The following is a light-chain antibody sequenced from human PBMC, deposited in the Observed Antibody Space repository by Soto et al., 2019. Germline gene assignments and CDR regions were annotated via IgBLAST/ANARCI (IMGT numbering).Light chain of an antibody. CDR2: GAS. V-gene: IGKV3-20*01. J-gene: IGKJ1*01. CDR1: QSVGSSY. Sequence: IVLTQSPGTLSLSPGERATLSCRASQSVGSSYLAWYQQKPGQAPRLLIYGASSRATGIPDSFSGSGSGTDFTLTISRLEPDDFAVYYCQQYGSSPWTFGQGTKVEIK. CDR3: QQYGSSPWT.